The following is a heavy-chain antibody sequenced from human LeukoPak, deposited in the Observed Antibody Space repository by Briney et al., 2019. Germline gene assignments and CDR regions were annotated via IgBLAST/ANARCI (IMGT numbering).Heavy chain of an antibody. CDR3: ARYGTAQAYYMDV. J-gene: IGHJ6*03. CDR1: GFTFSSYS. V-gene: IGHV3-21*01. D-gene: IGHD5-18*01. Sequence: GGSLRLSCAASGFTFSSYSMNWVRQAPRKGLEWVSSISSSGSYIYYADSVKGRFTISRDNAKNSLYLQMNSLRAEDTAVYYCARYGTAQAYYMDVWGKGTTVTVSS. CDR2: ISSSGSYI.